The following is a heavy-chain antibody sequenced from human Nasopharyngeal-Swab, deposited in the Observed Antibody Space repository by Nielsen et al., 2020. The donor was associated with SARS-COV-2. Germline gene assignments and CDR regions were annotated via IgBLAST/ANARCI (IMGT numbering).Heavy chain of an antibody. J-gene: IGHJ6*02. V-gene: IGHV3-11*04. CDR2: ISSGGSTI. D-gene: IGHD3-3*01. CDR3: AREGRFLDYYYYYGMDV. Sequence: RQAPGKGLEWVSYISSGGSTIYYADSVKGRFTISRDNAKNSLYLQMNSLRAEDTAVYYCAREGRFLDYYYYYGMDVWGQGITVTVSS.